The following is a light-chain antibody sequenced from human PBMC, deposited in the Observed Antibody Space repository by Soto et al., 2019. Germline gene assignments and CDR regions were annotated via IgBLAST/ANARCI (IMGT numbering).Light chain of an antibody. V-gene: IGKV3-15*01. J-gene: IGKJ1*01. CDR2: GAS. CDR1: QSVGDN. Sequence: EVVMTQSPATLSVSPGEIATLSCMSSQSVGDNLSWYHRQPGQPPRLLIYGASTRATGIPLRFSGSGSGTDFTLTISSLQSEDFAVYYCQQYDTWPPATFGQGTKVDIK. CDR3: QQYDTWPPAT.